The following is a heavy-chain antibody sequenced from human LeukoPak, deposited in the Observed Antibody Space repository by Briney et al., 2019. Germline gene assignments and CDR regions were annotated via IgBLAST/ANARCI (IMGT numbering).Heavy chain of an antibody. Sequence: GGSLRLSCTSSGFSFGDYSMTWVRQAPGKGLEWVGFIRSKAYGGTTEYAASVKGRFTISRDDSKSIAYLQMNSLKTEDTAVYHCASRSGRQWLPYFDYWGQGTLVTVSS. CDR1: GFSFGDYS. J-gene: IGHJ4*02. V-gene: IGHV3-49*04. CDR2: IRSKAYGGTT. CDR3: ASRSGRQWLPYFDY. D-gene: IGHD1-26*01.